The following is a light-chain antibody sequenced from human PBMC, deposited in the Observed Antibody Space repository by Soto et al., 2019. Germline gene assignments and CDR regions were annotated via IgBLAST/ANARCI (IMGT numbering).Light chain of an antibody. CDR3: SSYTSSSTLVV. J-gene: IGLJ2*01. V-gene: IGLV2-14*01. CDR1: SSDVGDYNY. CDR2: DVS. Sequence: QSALTQPASVSGSPGQSITISCTGTSSDVGDYNYVSWYQQDPGKAPKLMIYDVSNRPSGVSNRFSGSKSGNTAALTISVLQGEDEADYYCSSYTSSSTLVVFCGGTKLTVL.